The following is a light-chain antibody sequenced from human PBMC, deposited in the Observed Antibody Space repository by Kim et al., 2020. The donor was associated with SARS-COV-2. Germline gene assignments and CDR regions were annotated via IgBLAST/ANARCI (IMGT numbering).Light chain of an antibody. Sequence: SYELTQSPSLSVAPGQTATITCGANNIGDKSVNWYRHKPGQAPVVVMYLDDRPSGIPEGISGSNSGNTATLTISRVEVGDEADYFCQVWDSSSHHVVFGG. CDR2: LD. J-gene: IGLJ2*01. CDR3: QVWDSSSHHVV. CDR1: NIGDKS. V-gene: IGLV3-21*01.